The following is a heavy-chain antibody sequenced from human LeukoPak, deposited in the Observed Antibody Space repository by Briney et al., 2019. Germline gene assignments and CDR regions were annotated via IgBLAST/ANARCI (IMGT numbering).Heavy chain of an antibody. CDR2: INPNSGGT. CDR1: GYTFTGYD. V-gene: IGHV1-2*02. D-gene: IGHD3-9*01. Sequence: GASVKVSCKASGYTFTGYDMHWVRQAPGQGLEWMGWINPNSGGTNNAQKLQGRVTMTRDTSISTAYMELSRLRSDDTAVYYCATGTTDYYAFDIWGQGTMVTVSS. J-gene: IGHJ3*02. CDR3: ATGTTDYYAFDI.